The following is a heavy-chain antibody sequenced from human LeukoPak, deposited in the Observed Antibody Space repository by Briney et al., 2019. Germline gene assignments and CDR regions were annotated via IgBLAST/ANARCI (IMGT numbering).Heavy chain of an antibody. CDR2: IDPSDSYT. J-gene: IGHJ4*02. CDR1: GYSFTSYW. Sequence: GESLRISCKGTGYSFTSYWISWVRQMPGKGLEWMGRIDPSDSYTNYSPSFQGHVTISADKSISTAYLQWSSLKASDTAMYYCAIYYGSGSSFDYWGQGTLVTVSS. D-gene: IGHD3-10*01. CDR3: AIYYGSGSSFDY. V-gene: IGHV5-10-1*01.